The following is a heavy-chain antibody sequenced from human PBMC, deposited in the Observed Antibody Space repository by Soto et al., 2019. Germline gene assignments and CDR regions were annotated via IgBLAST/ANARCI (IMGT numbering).Heavy chain of an antibody. CDR1: GFTFSSYS. CDR2: ISSSSSTI. CDR3: AREFGDYDGYYYYMDV. V-gene: IGHV3-48*01. J-gene: IGHJ6*03. D-gene: IGHD4-17*01. Sequence: GGSLRLSCAASGFTFSSYSMNWVRQAPGKGLEWVSYISSSSSTIYYADSVKGRFTISRDNAKNSLYLQMNSLRAEDTAVYYCAREFGDYDGYYYYMDVWGKGTTVTVSS.